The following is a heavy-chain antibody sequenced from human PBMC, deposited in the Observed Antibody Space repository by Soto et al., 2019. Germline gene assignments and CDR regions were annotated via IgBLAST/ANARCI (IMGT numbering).Heavy chain of an antibody. CDR2: IYYSGST. V-gene: IGHV4-30-4*01. D-gene: IGHD6-13*01. Sequence: SETLSLTCTVSGGSISSGDYYWSWIRHPPGKGLEWIGYIYYSGSTYYNPSLKSRVTISVDTSKNQFSLKLSSVTAADTAVYYCARSYSSSHNWFDPWGQGTLVTVSS. CDR3: ARSYSSSHNWFDP. J-gene: IGHJ5*02. CDR1: GGSISSGDYY.